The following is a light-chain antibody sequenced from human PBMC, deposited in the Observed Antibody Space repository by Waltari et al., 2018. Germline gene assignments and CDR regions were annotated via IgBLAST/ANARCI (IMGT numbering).Light chain of an antibody. CDR3: CSYAGRGTYV. J-gene: IGLJ1*01. CDR1: TSDVGSYDL. CDR2: EVF. V-gene: IGLV2-23*02. Sequence: QSALTQPASVSGTPGQSITISCSGTTSDVGSYDLVSWYQQHPGEAPKLLIFEVFKRAPDTSSRFSGAKSGSTASLTISGLQPEDEADYYCCSYAGRGTYVFGSGTKVTVL.